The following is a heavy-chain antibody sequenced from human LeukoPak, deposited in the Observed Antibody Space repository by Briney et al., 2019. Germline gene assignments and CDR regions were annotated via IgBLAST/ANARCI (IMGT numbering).Heavy chain of an antibody. CDR2: ISPYNGYT. J-gene: IGHJ4*02. Sequence: ASVNVSCQACGYTFTNFPIGWVRQAPGRGLAWMGWISPYNGYTKHAPSVQGRVTMPTDTCTSAAYMQRRSRRSDDTAMCYCARVGGNYEVLIEHWGQGTRVSVS. CDR1: GYTFTNFP. D-gene: IGHD1-26*01. CDR3: ARVGGNYEVLIEH. V-gene: IGHV1-18*01.